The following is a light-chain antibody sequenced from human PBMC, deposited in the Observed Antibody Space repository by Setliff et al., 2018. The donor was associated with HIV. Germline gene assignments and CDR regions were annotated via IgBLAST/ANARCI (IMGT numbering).Light chain of an antibody. Sequence: SALTQPASVSGSPGQSITISCTGTNSDIGGYNYVSWYQQHPGKVPKLMISEVSDRPSGVSNRFSGSKYGNTASLTISALQAEDEADYYCCSYTTRSTWVFGRGTKVTVL. J-gene: IGLJ3*02. V-gene: IGLV2-14*01. CDR2: EVS. CDR3: CSYTTRSTWV. CDR1: NSDIGGYNY.